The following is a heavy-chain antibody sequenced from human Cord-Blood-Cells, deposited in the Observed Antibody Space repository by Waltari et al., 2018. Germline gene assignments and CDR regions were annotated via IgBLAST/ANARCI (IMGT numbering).Heavy chain of an antibody. Sequence: QLQLQESGSGLVKPSQTLSLTCAVSGGSISSGGYSWSWIRQPPGKGLEWIGYIYHSGNTYHNPSLKRRVTISVDRTKNQFSLKLSSVTAADTAVYYCARSPGELLPYFDYWGQGTLVTVSS. V-gene: IGHV4-30-2*01. D-gene: IGHD1-26*01. CDR3: ARSPGELLPYFDY. CDR1: GGSISSGGYS. CDR2: IYHSGNT. J-gene: IGHJ4*02.